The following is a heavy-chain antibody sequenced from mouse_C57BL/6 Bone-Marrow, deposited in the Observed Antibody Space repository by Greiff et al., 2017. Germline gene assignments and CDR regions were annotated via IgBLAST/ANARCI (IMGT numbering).Heavy chain of an antibody. CDR3: ARWGYGSRPWYFDV. V-gene: IGHV1-39*01. Sequence: VQLQQSGPELVKPGASVKISCKASGYSFTDYNMNWVKQSNGKSLEWIGVINPNYGTTSYNQKFKGKATLTVDQTSSTAYMQLNSLTSEDSAVYYCARWGYGSRPWYFDVWGTGTTVTVSS. CDR1: GYSFTDYN. D-gene: IGHD1-1*01. J-gene: IGHJ1*03. CDR2: INPNYGTT.